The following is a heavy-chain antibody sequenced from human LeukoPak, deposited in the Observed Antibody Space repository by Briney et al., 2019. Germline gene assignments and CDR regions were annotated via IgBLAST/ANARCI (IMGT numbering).Heavy chain of an antibody. Sequence: SETLSLTCTVSGGSISSYYWSWIRQPPGKGLEWIGYIYYSGSTNYNPSLKSRVTISVDTSKNQFSLKLSSVTAADTAVYYCARGRVVVVAATHEPGYYYYGMDVWGQGTTVTVSS. J-gene: IGHJ6*02. CDR3: ARGRVVVVAATHEPGYYYYGMDV. D-gene: IGHD2-15*01. CDR2: IYYSGST. V-gene: IGHV4-59*12. CDR1: GGSISSYY.